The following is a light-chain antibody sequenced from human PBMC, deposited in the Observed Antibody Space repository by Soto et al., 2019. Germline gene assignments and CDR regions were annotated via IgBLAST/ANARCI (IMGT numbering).Light chain of an antibody. CDR1: QSVGSRF. CDR3: QQRSQWPPMT. V-gene: IGKV3D-20*02. J-gene: IGKJ5*01. CDR2: GTF. Sequence: EIALTQSPGTLSLSPGERATLSCRASQSVGSRFLAWYQQKPGQAPRLLISGTFSRATGIPDRFSGSGSGTDFSLTISSLEPEDVAVYYCQQRSQWPPMTFGQGTRLEIK.